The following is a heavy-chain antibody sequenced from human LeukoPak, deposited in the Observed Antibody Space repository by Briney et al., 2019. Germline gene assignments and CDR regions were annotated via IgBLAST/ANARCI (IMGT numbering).Heavy chain of an antibody. V-gene: IGHV1-69*05. CDR1: GGTLNSYS. J-gene: IGHJ5*02. Sequence: ASVKVSCKASGGTLNSYSISWVRQAPGQGLNWMGRIIPMFRTTNYAQEFKGGVTITMDASTTTVYMELSSLRFEDTAIYYCARSGAGTTVGYNWFDPWGQGTLVTVSS. CDR3: ARSGAGTTVGYNWFDP. CDR2: IIPMFRTT. D-gene: IGHD1-1*01.